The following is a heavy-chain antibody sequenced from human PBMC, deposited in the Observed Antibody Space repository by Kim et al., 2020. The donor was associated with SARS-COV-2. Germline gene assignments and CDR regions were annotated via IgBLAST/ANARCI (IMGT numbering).Heavy chain of an antibody. D-gene: IGHD3-22*01. J-gene: IGHJ3*02. Sequence: KSRVTISVDTSKNQFSLKLSSVNAADTAVYYCARARGGTMIVVVIGAFDIWGQGTMVTVSS. CDR3: ARARGGTMIVVVIGAFDI. V-gene: IGHV4-31*02.